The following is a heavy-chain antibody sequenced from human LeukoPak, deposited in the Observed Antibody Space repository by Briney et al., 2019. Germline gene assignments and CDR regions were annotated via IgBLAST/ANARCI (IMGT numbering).Heavy chain of an antibody. CDR2: IYYSGST. D-gene: IGHD3-22*01. CDR3: ARDLYDSSGYYSAIAFDI. CDR1: GGSISSYY. J-gene: IGHJ3*02. V-gene: IGHV4-59*01. Sequence: PSGTLSLTCTVSGGSISSYYWSWIRQPPGKGLEWIGYIYYSGSTNYNPSLKSRVTISVDTSKNQFSLKLSSVTAADTAVYYCARDLYDSSGYYSAIAFDIWGQGTMVTVSS.